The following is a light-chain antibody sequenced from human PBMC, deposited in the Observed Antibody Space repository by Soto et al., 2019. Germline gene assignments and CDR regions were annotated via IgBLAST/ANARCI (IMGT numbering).Light chain of an antibody. Sequence: AIRMTQSPSSLSASTGDRVTITCRASQGISSYLAWYQQKPGTAPKLLIYAASTLQSGVPSRFSGSGSGTDFTLTISCLQSEDFATYYCQQYYSYPLTFGGGTKVEI. V-gene: IGKV1-8*01. CDR3: QQYYSYPLT. CDR2: AAS. J-gene: IGKJ4*01. CDR1: QGISSY.